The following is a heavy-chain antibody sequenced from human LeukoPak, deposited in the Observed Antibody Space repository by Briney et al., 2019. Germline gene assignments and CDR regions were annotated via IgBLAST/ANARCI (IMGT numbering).Heavy chain of an antibody. CDR1: GFTFSSYA. J-gene: IGHJ4*02. V-gene: IGHV3-23*01. CDR3: AKDLEWSIAALFDY. D-gene: IGHD6-6*01. CDR2: IGGSGGST. Sequence: GGSLRLSCAASGFTFSSYAMSWVRQAPGKGLEWVSAIGGSGGSTYYADSVKGRFTISRDNSKNTLYLQMNSLRAEDTAVYYCAKDLEWSIAALFDYWGQGTLVTVSS.